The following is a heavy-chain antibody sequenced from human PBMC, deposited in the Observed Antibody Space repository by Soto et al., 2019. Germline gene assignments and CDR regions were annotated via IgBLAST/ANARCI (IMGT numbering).Heavy chain of an antibody. CDR1: GFTFSSYA. CDR3: AKGVYYDFWSGYSRYFDY. Sequence: GGSLRLSCAASGFTFSSYAMSWVRQAPGKGLEWVSAISGSGGSTYYADSVKGRFTISRDNSKNTLYLQMNSLRAEDTAVYYCAKGVYYDFWSGYSRYFDYWGQGTLVTVSS. J-gene: IGHJ4*02. CDR2: ISGSGGST. D-gene: IGHD3-3*01. V-gene: IGHV3-23*01.